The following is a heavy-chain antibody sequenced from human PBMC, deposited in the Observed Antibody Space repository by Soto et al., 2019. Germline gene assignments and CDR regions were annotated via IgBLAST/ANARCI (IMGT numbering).Heavy chain of an antibody. CDR3: VKDLHYYGSGSYGVIGEFDY. CDR2: ISSNGGST. Sequence: GGSLRLSCSASGFTFSSYAMHWVRQAPGKGLEFVSAISSNGGSTYYADSVKGRFTISRDNSKNTLYLQMSSLRAEDTAVYYCVKDLHYYGSGSYGVIGEFDYWGQGTLVTVSS. CDR1: GFTFSSYA. V-gene: IGHV3-64D*08. J-gene: IGHJ4*02. D-gene: IGHD3-10*01.